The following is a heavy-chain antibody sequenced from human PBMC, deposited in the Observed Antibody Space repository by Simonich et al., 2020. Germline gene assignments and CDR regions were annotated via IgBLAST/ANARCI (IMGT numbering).Heavy chain of an antibody. CDR1: GFTFSSYE. D-gene: IGHD3-9*01. V-gene: IGHV3-48*03. Sequence: EVQLVESGGGLVQPGGSLRLSCAASGFTFSSYEMNWVGQAPGKGLGGVSYISSSGSTIYYADSVKGRFTISRDNAKNSLYLQMNSLRAEDTAVYYCASDGAYDTVVTGAYWGQGTLVTVSS. CDR2: ISSSGSTI. J-gene: IGHJ4*02. CDR3: ASDGAYDTVVTGAY.